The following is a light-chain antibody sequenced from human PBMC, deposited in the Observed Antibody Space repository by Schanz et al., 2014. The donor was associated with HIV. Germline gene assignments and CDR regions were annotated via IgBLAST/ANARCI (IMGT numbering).Light chain of an antibody. J-gene: IGKJ2*01. Sequence: EIVLTQSPATLSLSPGERASLSCRASEFVSTYLAWYQQKPRQPPRLLIYGASSRATGIPDRFSGSGSGTGFTLTISGLEPEDFAVYYCQQRSTWPYTFGQGTKLEIK. CDR1: EFVSTY. CDR2: GAS. V-gene: IGKV3-11*01. CDR3: QQRSTWPYT.